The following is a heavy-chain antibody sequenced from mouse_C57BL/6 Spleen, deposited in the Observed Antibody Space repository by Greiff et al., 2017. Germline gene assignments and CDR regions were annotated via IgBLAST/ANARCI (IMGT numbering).Heavy chain of an antibody. J-gene: IGHJ2*01. CDR2: ISSGSSTI. CDR1: GFTFSDYG. CDR3: ARNPYGNYGYYFDY. V-gene: IGHV5-17*01. D-gene: IGHD2-1*01. Sequence: EVQRVESGGGLVKPGGSLKLSCAASGFTFSDYGMHWVRQAPEKGLEWVAYISSGSSTIYYADTVKGRFTLSRDNAKNTLFLQITSLRSEDTAMYYCARNPYGNYGYYFDYWGQGTTLTVSS.